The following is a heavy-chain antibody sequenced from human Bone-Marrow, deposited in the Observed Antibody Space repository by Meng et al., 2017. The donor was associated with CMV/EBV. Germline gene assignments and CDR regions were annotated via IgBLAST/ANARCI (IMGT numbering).Heavy chain of an antibody. J-gene: IGHJ5*02. CDR2: MSYSGGT. CDR3: ARTVVPAANNWFDP. V-gene: IGHV4-59*01. Sequence: SETLSLTCIVSGGSISTYYWTWIRQPPGKGLEWIGYMSYSGGTNYNPSLNSRVTISVDTSKNQFSLKLSSVTAADTAVYYCARTVVPAANNWFDPWGQGTLVTVSS. D-gene: IGHD2-2*01. CDR1: GGSISTYY.